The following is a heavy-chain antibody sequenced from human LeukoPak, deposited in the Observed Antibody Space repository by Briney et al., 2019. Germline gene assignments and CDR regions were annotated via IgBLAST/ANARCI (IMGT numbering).Heavy chain of an antibody. D-gene: IGHD1-26*01. Sequence: GGSLRLSCAASGFAFSSYGMHWVRQAPGKGLEWVAFIRYDGSNKYYADSVKGRFTISRDNSKNTLYLQMNSLRAEDTAVYYCAKDLDSGSYYGGYYFDYWGQGTLVTVS. CDR2: IRYDGSNK. CDR3: AKDLDSGSYYGGYYFDY. J-gene: IGHJ4*02. CDR1: GFAFSSYG. V-gene: IGHV3-30*02.